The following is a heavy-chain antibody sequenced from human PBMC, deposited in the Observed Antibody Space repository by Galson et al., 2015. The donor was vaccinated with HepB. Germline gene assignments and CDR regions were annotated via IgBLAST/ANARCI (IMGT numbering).Heavy chain of an antibody. CDR1: GFTFHTKS. D-gene: IGHD6-19*01. J-gene: IGHJ4*02. Sequence: SLRLSCAASGFTFHTKSMHWVRQAPGKGLEWLAIISSDSSIVYYADSVRGRLTISRDNSKNTLYLQMNSLRIEDTAVYYCAKDWQWLTDYWGQGTLVTVSS. V-gene: IGHV3-30-3*01. CDR2: ISSDSSIV. CDR3: AKDWQWLTDY.